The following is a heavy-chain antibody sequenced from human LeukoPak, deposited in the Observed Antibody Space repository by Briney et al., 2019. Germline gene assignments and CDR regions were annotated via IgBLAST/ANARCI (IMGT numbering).Heavy chain of an antibody. CDR2: ISWNSGSI. Sequence: GRSLRLSCAASGFSFDDCAIHWVRQAPGKGLEWVSGISWNSGSIGYADSVKGRFTISRDNAKNSLYLQMNSLRAEDSALYYCAKDLELGGTYFGAGPGFDYWGQGTLVTVSS. J-gene: IGHJ4*02. CDR1: GFSFDDCA. CDR3: AKDLELGGTYFGAGPGFDY. D-gene: IGHD1-26*01. V-gene: IGHV3-9*01.